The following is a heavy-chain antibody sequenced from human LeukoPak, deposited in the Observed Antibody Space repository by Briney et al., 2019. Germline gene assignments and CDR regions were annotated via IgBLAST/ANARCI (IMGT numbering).Heavy chain of an antibody. Sequence: GGSLRLSCAASGFTFSSYEMHWVRQAPGKGLEWLSYISNSGSSIHYADSVKGRFTISRDNAKNSLYLQMNSLRAEDTAVYYCARGGGATYYWGQGTLVTVSS. CDR3: ARGGGATYY. D-gene: IGHD3-16*01. CDR1: GFTFSSYE. J-gene: IGHJ4*02. V-gene: IGHV3-48*03. CDR2: ISNSGSSI.